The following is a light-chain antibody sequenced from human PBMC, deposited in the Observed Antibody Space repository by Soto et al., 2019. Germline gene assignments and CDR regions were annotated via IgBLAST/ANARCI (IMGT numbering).Light chain of an antibody. Sequence: QSALAQPASVSGSPGQSITISCTGTSSDIGGYNYVSWYQQHPGKAPKVMIYDVSYRPSGISNRFSGSKSGNAASLTISGLQTEDEADYYCSSYTTSSTVVFGGGTKLTVL. CDR3: SSYTTSSTVV. CDR2: DVS. V-gene: IGLV2-14*03. CDR1: SSDIGGYNY. J-gene: IGLJ2*01.